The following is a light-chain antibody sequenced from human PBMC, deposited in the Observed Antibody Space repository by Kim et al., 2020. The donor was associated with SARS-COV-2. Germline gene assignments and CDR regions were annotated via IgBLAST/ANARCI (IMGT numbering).Light chain of an antibody. Sequence: ARGKTDRITCGGNNIGSKSVHWYQQKPGQAPVLVIYYDSDRPSGIPERFSGSNSGNTATLTISRVEAGDEADYYYQVWDSSSDHVVFGGGTKLTVL. CDR1: NIGSKS. CDR3: QVWDSSSDHVV. CDR2: YDS. J-gene: IGLJ2*01. V-gene: IGLV3-21*04.